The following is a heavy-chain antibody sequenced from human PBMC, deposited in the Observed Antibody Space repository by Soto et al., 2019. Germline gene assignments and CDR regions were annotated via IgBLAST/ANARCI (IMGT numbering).Heavy chain of an antibody. D-gene: IGHD3-10*01. CDR1: GFTFSSYA. Sequence: GGSLRLSCAASGFTFSSYAMSWVRQAPGKGLEWVSAISGSGGSTYYADSVKGRFTISRDNSKNTLYLQMNSLRAEDTAVYYCAKDSISYYYGSESSPGYYMDVWGKGTTVTVSS. V-gene: IGHV3-23*01. CDR3: AKDSISYYYGSESSPGYYMDV. J-gene: IGHJ6*03. CDR2: ISGSGGST.